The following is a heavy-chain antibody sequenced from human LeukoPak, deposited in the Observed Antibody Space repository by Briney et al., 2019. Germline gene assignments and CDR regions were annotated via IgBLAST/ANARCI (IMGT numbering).Heavy chain of an antibody. J-gene: IGHJ3*02. D-gene: IGHD4-17*01. CDR2: IYPGDSDT. CDR3: ARTTVTTFTAFDI. V-gene: IGHV5-51*01. CDR1: GYSFTSYW. Sequence: GESLKISCKGSGYSFTSYWIGWVRQMPGKGLEWMGIIYPGDSDTRYSPSFQGQVTISADKSISTAYLQWSSLKASDTAMYYCARTTVTTFTAFDIWGQGTMVTASS.